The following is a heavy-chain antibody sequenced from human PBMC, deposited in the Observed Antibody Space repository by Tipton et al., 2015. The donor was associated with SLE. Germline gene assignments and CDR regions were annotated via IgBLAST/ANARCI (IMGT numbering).Heavy chain of an antibody. J-gene: IGHJ5*02. V-gene: IGHV4-4*08. CDR3: ARRQYGVGHT. D-gene: IGHD3-3*01. Sequence: TLSLTCTVSGVSASSYYWTWIRQPPGKGLEWIGYIYISGSTNSNPSLKSRVTISVDTSKNQFSLELRSVTAADTAMYYCARRQYGVGHTWGQGTLVTVSS. CDR2: IYISGST. CDR1: GVSASSYY.